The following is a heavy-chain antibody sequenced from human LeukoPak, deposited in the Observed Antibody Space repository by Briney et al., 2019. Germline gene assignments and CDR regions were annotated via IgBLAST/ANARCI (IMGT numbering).Heavy chain of an antibody. Sequence: ASVKVSCKASGYTFTGYYMHWVRQAPGQGLEWMGWINPNSGGTNYAQKFQGRVTMTRDTSISTAYMELSRLRSDDTAVYYCARDSSVASSSCFFDWGQGTLVTVSS. D-gene: IGHD3-22*01. CDR1: GYTFTGYY. V-gene: IGHV1-2*02. CDR3: ARDSSVASSSCFFD. J-gene: IGHJ4*02. CDR2: INPNSGGT.